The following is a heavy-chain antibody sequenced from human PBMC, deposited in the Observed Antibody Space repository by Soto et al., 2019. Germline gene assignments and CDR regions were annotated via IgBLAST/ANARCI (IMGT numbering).Heavy chain of an antibody. CDR1: GDSMSSSEYY. J-gene: IGHJ6*03. D-gene: IGHD3-22*01. Sequence: SETLSLTCAVSGDSMSSSEYYWGWIRQPPGKGLEWIGSIYYSGSTYYNPSLQSRVAISIDSQKNQFSLQLRSVTAADTAIYYCAGGGSIVVSTRRLMDVWGKGTTVTVSS. V-gene: IGHV4-39*01. CDR2: IYYSGST. CDR3: AGGGSIVVSTRRLMDV.